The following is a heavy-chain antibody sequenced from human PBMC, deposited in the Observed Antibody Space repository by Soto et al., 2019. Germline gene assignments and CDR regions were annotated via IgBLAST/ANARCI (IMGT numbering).Heavy chain of an antibody. D-gene: IGHD6-6*01. CDR2: IYSGGST. Sequence: EVQLVESGGGLVQPGGSLRLSCAASEFIVSSNYMSWVRQAPGKGLEWVSLIYSGGSTYYADSVKGRFTISRDNSNNTVYLQMNKLRGEDTAVYYCMNRPRAWGQGTLVTVSS. V-gene: IGHV3-66*01. J-gene: IGHJ5*02. CDR3: MNRPRA. CDR1: EFIVSSNY.